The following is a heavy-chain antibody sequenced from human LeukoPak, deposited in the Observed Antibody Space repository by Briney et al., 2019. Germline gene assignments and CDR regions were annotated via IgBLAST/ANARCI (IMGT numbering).Heavy chain of an antibody. CDR1: GGSISSYY. CDR3: ARVGLVHLQDDAFDI. Sequence: SETLSLTCTVSGGSISSYYWSWIRQPAGKRLEWIGRIYTSGSTNYNPSLKSRVTMSVDTSKNQFSLKLSSVTAADTAVYYCARVGLVHLQDDAFDIWGQGTMVTVSS. D-gene: IGHD6-6*01. CDR2: IYTSGST. J-gene: IGHJ3*02. V-gene: IGHV4-4*07.